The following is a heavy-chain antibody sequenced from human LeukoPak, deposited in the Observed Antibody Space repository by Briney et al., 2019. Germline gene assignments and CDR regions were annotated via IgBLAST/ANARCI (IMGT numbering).Heavy chain of an antibody. J-gene: IGHJ4*02. CDR2: ISAYNGNT. CDR3: ARAASRSGWTYYYDSSGYYYYFDY. D-gene: IGHD3-22*01. V-gene: IGHV1-18*01. CDR1: GYTFTSYG. Sequence: GASVKVSCKASGYTFTSYGISWARQAPGQGLEWMGWISAYNGNTNYAQKLQGRVTMTTDTSTSTAYMELRSLRSDDTAVYYCARAASRSGWTYYYDSSGYYYYFDYWGQGTLVTVSS.